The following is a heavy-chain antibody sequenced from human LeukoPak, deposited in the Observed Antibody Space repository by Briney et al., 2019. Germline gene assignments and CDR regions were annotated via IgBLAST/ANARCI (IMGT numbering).Heavy chain of an antibody. J-gene: IGHJ4*02. V-gene: IGHV1-2*02. Sequence: ASVKVSCKASGYTFTSYDINWVRQATGQGLEWMGWINPNSGGTNYAQKFQGRVTMTRDTSISTAYMELSRLRSDDTAVYYCARERSCGLWGQGALVTVSS. CDR2: INPNSGGT. CDR1: GYTFTSYD. D-gene: IGHD2-21*01. CDR3: ARERSCGL.